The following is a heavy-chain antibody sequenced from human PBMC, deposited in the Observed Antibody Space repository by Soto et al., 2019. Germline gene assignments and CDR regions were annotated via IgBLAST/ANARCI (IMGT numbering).Heavy chain of an antibody. Sequence: SETLSLTCIVSGVSLNSVHYYWGWFRHSPGKGLAWIASVYYDESTYYNPSLKSRVTISIDKPRNQFSLTLKSVTAADTAVYCCGKVLIGATRHADVDSWGQGARVTVSS. J-gene: IGHJ4*02. V-gene: IGHV4-39*01. D-gene: IGHD2-15*01. CDR3: GKVLIGATRHADVDS. CDR2: VYYDEST. CDR1: GVSLNSVHYY.